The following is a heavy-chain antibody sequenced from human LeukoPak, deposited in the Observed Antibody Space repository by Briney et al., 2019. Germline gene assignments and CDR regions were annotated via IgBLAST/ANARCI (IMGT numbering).Heavy chain of an antibody. D-gene: IGHD2-21*02. V-gene: IGHV3-23*01. J-gene: IGHJ4*02. CDR2: ISGSGGST. Sequence: PGGSLGLSCAASGFTFSSYAMSWVRQALGRGLEWVSAISGSGGSTYYADSVKGRFTISRDNSKNTLYLQMNSLRAEDTAVYYCAKRRLLFPYLLDYWGQGTLVTVSS. CDR1: GFTFSSYA. CDR3: AKRRLLFPYLLDY.